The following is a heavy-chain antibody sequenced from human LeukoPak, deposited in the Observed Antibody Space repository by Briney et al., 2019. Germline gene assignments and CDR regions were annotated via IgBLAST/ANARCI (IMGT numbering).Heavy chain of an antibody. Sequence: GGSLRLSCAASGFTFSTYAMHWVRQAPGKGLEWVAVIPYDGSNKYYADSVKGRFTISRENSKNRLYLQMNSLRAEDTAVYYCARAEGYGGELDSWGQGTLVAVSS. D-gene: IGHD4-23*01. CDR2: IPYDGSNK. J-gene: IGHJ4*02. V-gene: IGHV3-30*04. CDR3: ARAEGYGGELDS. CDR1: GFTFSTYA.